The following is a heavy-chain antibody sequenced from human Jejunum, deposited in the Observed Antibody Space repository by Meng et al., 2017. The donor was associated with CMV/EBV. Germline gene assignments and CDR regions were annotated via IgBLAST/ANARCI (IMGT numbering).Heavy chain of an antibody. CDR3: ARESVYDGWFFDL. J-gene: IGHJ2*01. Sequence: CEDSEFTFNKYNMNWVRQAPGKGLEWVSAITSGGSFIYYADSVRGRFTVSRDNAKNSLELHMNNLRAEDTAVYYCARESVYDGWFFDLWGRGTLVTVSS. CDR2: ITSGGSFI. CDR1: EFTFNKYN. V-gene: IGHV3-21*01. D-gene: IGHD2/OR15-2a*01.